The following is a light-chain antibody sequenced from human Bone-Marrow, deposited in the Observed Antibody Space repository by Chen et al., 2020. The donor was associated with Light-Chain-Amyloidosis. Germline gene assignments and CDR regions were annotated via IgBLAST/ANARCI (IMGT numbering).Light chain of an antibody. CDR1: QSLLYTSNNKNY. CDR3: QQYYSSPRWT. CDR2: WAS. V-gene: IGKV4-1*01. J-gene: IGKJ1*01. Sequence: DIVMTQSPDSLAVSLGERATINCKSSQSLLYTSNNKNYLTWYQQKPGQPPKLLIHWASTRESGVPDRCSGSGSGPDFTLTISSLQAEDVAVYYCQQYYSSPRWTFGQGTRVEIK.